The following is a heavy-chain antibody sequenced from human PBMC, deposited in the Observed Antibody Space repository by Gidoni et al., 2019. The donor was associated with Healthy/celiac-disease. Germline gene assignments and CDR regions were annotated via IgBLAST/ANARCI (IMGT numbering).Heavy chain of an antibody. CDR1: GDTFTGYY. CDR3: ARAYLPIAVAGTGGLYYFDY. J-gene: IGHJ4*02. CDR2: INPNSGGT. Sequence: QVQLVQSGAEVKKPGASVKVSCKASGDTFTGYYMHWVRQAPGQGLEWMGWINPNSGGTNYAQKFQGRVTMTRDTSISTAYMELSRLRSDDTAVYYCARAYLPIAVAGTGGLYYFDYWGQGTLVTVSS. D-gene: IGHD6-19*01. V-gene: IGHV1-2*02.